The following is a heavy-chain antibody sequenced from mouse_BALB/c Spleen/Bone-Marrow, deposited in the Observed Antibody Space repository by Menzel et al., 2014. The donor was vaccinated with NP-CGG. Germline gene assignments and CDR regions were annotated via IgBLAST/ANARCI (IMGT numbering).Heavy chain of an antibody. D-gene: IGHD1-1*01. CDR1: GFDFSRYW. V-gene: IGHV4-1*02. J-gene: IGHJ3*01. CDR2: INPDSSTI. Sequence: EVKVVDSGGGLVQPGGSLKLSCAASGFDFSRYWMSWVRQAPGKGLEWIGEINPDSSTINYTPSLKDKFIISRDNAKNTLSLQMNKVRSEDTALYYYARPNYYGSSSWFTYWGQGTLVTVSA. CDR3: ARPNYYGSSSWFTY.